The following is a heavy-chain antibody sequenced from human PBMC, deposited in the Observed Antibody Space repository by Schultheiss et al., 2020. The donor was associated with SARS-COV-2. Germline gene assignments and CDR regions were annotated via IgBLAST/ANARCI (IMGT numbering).Heavy chain of an antibody. J-gene: IGHJ4*02. Sequence: GESLKISCAASGFTFSSYAMHWVRQAPGKGLEWVAVISYDGSNKYYADSVKGRFTISRDNSKNTLYLQMNSLRAEDTAVYYCARESSYGYNLDYWGQGTLVTVS. CDR1: GFTFSSYA. CDR2: ISYDGSNK. CDR3: ARESSYGYNLDY. V-gene: IGHV3-30*01. D-gene: IGHD5-24*01.